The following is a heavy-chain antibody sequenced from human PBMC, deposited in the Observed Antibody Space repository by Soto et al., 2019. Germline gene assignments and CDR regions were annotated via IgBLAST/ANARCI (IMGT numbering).Heavy chain of an antibody. CDR3: ARIRKDFWIMYYFDY. V-gene: IGHV2-26*01. Sequence: SGPTLVNPTETLTLTCTVSGFSLSNARMGVSWIRQPPGKALEWLAHIFSNDEKSYSTSLKSRLTISKDTSKSQVVLTMTNMDPVDTATYYCARIRKDFWIMYYFDYWGQGTLVTVSS. CDR1: GFSLSNARMG. CDR2: IFSNDEK. D-gene: IGHD3-3*01. J-gene: IGHJ4*02.